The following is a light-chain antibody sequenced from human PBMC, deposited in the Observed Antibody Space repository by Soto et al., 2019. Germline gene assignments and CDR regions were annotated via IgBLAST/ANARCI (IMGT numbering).Light chain of an antibody. CDR1: SSDVTGYNS. CDR2: GVN. J-gene: IGLJ2*01. Sequence: QSALTRPASVSGSPGQSVTISCTGTSSDVTGYNSVSWYQQHPGKGPKLIIYGVNNRPSGVSDRFFGSKSGNTASLTISGLQAEDEADYYCFSYRSTTDRVFGGGTKLTVL. V-gene: IGLV2-14*01. CDR3: FSYRSTTDRV.